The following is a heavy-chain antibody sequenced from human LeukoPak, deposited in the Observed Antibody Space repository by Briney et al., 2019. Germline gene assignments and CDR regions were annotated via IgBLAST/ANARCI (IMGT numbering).Heavy chain of an antibody. Sequence: GGSLRLSCAASGFTFSNYGMHWVRQAPGKGLEWVAVISYDGSNKYYADSVRGRFTISRDNSKDTLYLQMNSLRAEDTAVYYCAKSSPTNGWYWGQGTLVTVSS. V-gene: IGHV3-30*12. CDR3: AKSSPTNGWY. D-gene: IGHD2-15*01. J-gene: IGHJ4*02. CDR2: ISYDGSNK. CDR1: GFTFSNYG.